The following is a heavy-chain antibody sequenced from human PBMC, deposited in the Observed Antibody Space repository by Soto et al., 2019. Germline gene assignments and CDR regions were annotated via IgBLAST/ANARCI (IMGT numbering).Heavy chain of an antibody. V-gene: IGHV1-69*02. D-gene: IGHD6-6*01. Sequence: QFQLVQSGAEVKSPGSSVRVSCKASGGTFNNYNLNWVRQAPGQGLEWVGRIIPVLRIVNYAQKLQGRVTITADKSTSTAYLDLSALRSDDTAVYYCVRAEGSSSSDYWGQGTLVTVSS. CDR2: IIPVLRIV. J-gene: IGHJ4*02. CDR1: GGTFNNYN. CDR3: VRAEGSSSSDY.